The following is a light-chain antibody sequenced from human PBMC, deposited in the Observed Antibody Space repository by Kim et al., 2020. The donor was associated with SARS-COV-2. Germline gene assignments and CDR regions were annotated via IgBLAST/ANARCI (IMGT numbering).Light chain of an antibody. CDR3: QQYGSSPRT. J-gene: IGKJ2*01. V-gene: IGKV3-20*01. CDR2: GAS. CDR1: QSVSRSY. Sequence: LTQSPGTLSLSPGERGTLSCRASQSVSRSYLACYQQKPGQAPRLLMYGASSRDTGIPDRFSGSGSGTDFTLTISRLDPEDCAVYYCQQYGSSPRTFGQGTKLEI.